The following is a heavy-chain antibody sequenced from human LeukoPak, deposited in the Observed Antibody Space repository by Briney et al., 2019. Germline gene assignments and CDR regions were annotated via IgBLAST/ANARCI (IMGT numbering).Heavy chain of an antibody. J-gene: IGHJ4*02. D-gene: IGHD6-13*01. CDR2: INPNSGGT. Sequence: ASVKVSCKASGYTFTGYYMHWVRQAPGQGLEWMGWINPNSGGTNYAQKFQGRATMTRDTSTSTVYMELSSLRSEDTAVYYCARASSSEQIDYWGQGTLVTVSS. V-gene: IGHV1-2*02. CDR3: ARASSSEQIDY. CDR1: GYTFTGYY.